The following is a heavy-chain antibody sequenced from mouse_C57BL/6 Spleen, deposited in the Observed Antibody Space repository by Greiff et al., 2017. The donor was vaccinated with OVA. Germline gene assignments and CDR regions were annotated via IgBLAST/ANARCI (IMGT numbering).Heavy chain of an antibody. CDR2: IDPETGGT. CDR3: TVITTVVATDY. D-gene: IGHD1-1*01. Sequence: VQLQQSGAELVRPGASVTLSCKASGYTFTDYEMHWVKQTPVHGLEWIGAIDPETGGTAYNQKFKGKAILTADKSSSTAYMELRSLTSEDSAVYYCTVITTVVATDYWGQGTTLTVSS. CDR1: GYTFTDYE. J-gene: IGHJ2*01. V-gene: IGHV1-15*01.